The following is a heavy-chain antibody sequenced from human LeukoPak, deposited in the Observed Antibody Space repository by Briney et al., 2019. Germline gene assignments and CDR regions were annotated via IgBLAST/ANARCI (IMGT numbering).Heavy chain of an antibody. D-gene: IGHD2-2*01. J-gene: IGHJ4*02. CDR1: GGTFKTHG. V-gene: IGHV1-69*06. Sequence: SVKVSCKASGGTFKTHGISWVRQAPGQGLEWMGGIVPIFGTTNYAPKFQNRVTITADKTTSTAYMELTSLRSEDTAVYYCARANFLSCSSTSCLFDYWGQGTLVTVSS. CDR3: ARANFLSCSSTSCLFDY. CDR2: IVPIFGTT.